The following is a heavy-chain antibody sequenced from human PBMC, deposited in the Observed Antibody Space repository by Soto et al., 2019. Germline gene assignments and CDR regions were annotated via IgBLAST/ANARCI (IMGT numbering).Heavy chain of an antibody. J-gene: IGHJ4*02. D-gene: IGHD6-19*01. V-gene: IGHV3-74*01. Sequence: PGGSLRLSCSASGFTFSSYAMHWVRQVPGKGPVWVSRINGDGSFTSYADAVKGRFTISRDNAKNTLSLQMNSLRAEDTAVYYCAKELGYSSGWDSFDYWGQGTLVTVSS. CDR3: AKELGYSSGWDSFDY. CDR1: GFTFSSYA. CDR2: INGDGSFT.